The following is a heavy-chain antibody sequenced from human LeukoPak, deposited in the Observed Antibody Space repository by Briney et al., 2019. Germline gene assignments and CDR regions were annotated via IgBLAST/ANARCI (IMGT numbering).Heavy chain of an antibody. CDR1: GFTVSSNY. Sequence: SGGSLRLSCAASGFTVSSNYMSWVRQAPGKGLEWVSVIYSGGSTYYADSVKGRFTISRDNSMDTLYLQMDSLRPEDTAVYYCAKDRFNFGLSFLDSWGQGVPVTVSS. D-gene: IGHD3-16*02. J-gene: IGHJ4*02. CDR3: AKDRFNFGLSFLDS. V-gene: IGHV3-66*01. CDR2: IYSGGST.